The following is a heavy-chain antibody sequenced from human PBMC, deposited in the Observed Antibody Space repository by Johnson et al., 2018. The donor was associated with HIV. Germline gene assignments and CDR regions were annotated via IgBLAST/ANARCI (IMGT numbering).Heavy chain of an antibody. CDR2: ISGSGTST. CDR1: GFTFSSYG. V-gene: IGHV3-48*04. CDR3: SRHSPRGYIGYDAFDI. Sequence: VQLVESRGGLVHPGGSLRLSCGASGFTFSSYGMTWVRQAPGKGLEWVSGISGSGTSTYYADSVKGRFTVSRDNAKNSLDLQMSSLGPEDTAVYYCSRHSPRGYIGYDAFDIWGQGTMVTVSS. D-gene: IGHD5-12*01. J-gene: IGHJ3*02.